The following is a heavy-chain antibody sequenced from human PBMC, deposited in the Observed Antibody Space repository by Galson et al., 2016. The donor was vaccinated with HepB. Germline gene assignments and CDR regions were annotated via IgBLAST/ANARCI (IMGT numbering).Heavy chain of an antibody. D-gene: IGHD2-15*01. CDR3: ATGDSDLDV. Sequence: SLRLSCAASDFAFTTYTFNWVRQAPGKGLEWVSSIGTSSASIFYADSVKGRFTISRDYAKNSVYLQMHSLGVEDTGVYYCATGDSDLDVWGRGTAVAVSS. CDR2: IGTSSASI. V-gene: IGHV3-21*01. J-gene: IGHJ6*04. CDR1: DFAFTTYT.